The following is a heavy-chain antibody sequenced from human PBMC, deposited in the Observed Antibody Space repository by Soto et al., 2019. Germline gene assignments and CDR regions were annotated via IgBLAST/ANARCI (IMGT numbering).Heavy chain of an antibody. J-gene: IGHJ5*01. V-gene: IGHV3-30*03. D-gene: IGHD3-22*01. CDR2: VAYDGSKT. CDR1: GFTFSSNG. Sequence: QVQLVESGGGVVQPGRSLRLTCAASGFTFSSNGMHWVRQAPGKGLEWVALVAYDGSKTYYGDSVRGRFTISRDNSENTLYLQMNGLGAEDTAVYYCARCVGGSMYDNSGKYDSWGQGTLVTVSS. CDR3: ARCVGGSMYDNSGKYDS.